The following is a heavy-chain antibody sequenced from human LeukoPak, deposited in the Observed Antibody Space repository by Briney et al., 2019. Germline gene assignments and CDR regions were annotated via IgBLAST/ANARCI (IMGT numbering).Heavy chain of an antibody. D-gene: IGHD4-23*01. CDR2: ISGSGGST. Sequence: PGGSLRLSCAASGFTFSSYAMSWVRQAPGKGLEWVSAISGSGGSTYYADSVKGRFTISRDNSKNALYLQMGSLRAEDMAVYYCARAFMTTVVTPMGYWGQGTLVTVSS. CDR1: GFTFSSYA. J-gene: IGHJ4*02. V-gene: IGHV3-23*01. CDR3: ARAFMTTVVTPMGY.